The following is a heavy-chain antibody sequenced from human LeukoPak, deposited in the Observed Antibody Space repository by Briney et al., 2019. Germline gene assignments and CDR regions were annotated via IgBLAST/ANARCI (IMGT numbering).Heavy chain of an antibody. D-gene: IGHD3-10*01. V-gene: IGHV3-23*05. CDR3: ARDYKADF. CDR1: GFTFSTYA. Sequence: GGSLRLSCATSGFTFSTYAMTWVRQALGKGLEWVSAIDIYSTKTNYADSVKGRFTISRDNSKNTLYLQMNSLRGEDTAIYYCARDYKADFWGQGTLVTVSS. J-gene: IGHJ4*02. CDR2: IDIYSTKT.